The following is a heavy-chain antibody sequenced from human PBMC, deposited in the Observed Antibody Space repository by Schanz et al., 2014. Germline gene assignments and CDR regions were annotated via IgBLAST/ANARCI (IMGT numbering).Heavy chain of an antibody. J-gene: IGHJ4*02. CDR3: AKSKSQLPLFDY. CDR2: MSGSGSTA. CDR1: GFTFFGIFA. Sequence: EVQLLESGGGLVQPGGSLRLSCVASGFTFFGIFAMSWVRQAPGKGLEWVSGMSGSGSTADYADSVKGRFTISRDSTKNTLYLQMNSMRADDTAVYYCAKSKSQLPLFDYWGQGTLVTVSS. V-gene: IGHV3-23*01. D-gene: IGHD2-21*01.